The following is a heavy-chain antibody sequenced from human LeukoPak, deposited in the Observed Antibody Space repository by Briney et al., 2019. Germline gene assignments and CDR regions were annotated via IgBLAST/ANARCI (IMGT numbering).Heavy chain of an antibody. CDR3: ATGYSDSLRSPLDS. D-gene: IGHD3-22*01. V-gene: IGHV3-23*01. J-gene: IGHJ5*01. Sequence: GGSLRLSCAASGLTFNNYALTWIRQAPGKGLEWVSSISGRGGNTYYADSVKGRFTISRDDSKNTLFLQMNSLRAEDTAVYYCATGYSDSLRSPLDSWGQGTLVTVSP. CDR2: ISGRGGNT. CDR1: GLTFNNYA.